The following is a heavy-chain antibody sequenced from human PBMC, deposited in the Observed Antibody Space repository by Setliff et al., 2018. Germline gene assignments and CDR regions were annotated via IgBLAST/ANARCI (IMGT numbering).Heavy chain of an antibody. D-gene: IGHD3-16*02. CDR2: INPNSGNT. Sequence: ASVKVSCKASGYTFTGYYMHWVRQAPGQGLEWMGWINPNSGNTNYAQKLQGRVTMTTDTSTSTAYMELRSLRSDDTAVYYCARVKAPALYYYMDVWGKGTTVTVSS. J-gene: IGHJ6*03. CDR1: GYTFTGYY. CDR3: ARVKAPALYYYMDV. V-gene: IGHV1-18*04.